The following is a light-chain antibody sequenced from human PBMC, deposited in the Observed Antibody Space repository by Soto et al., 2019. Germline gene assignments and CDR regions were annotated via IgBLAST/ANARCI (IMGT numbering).Light chain of an antibody. CDR2: DGS. Sequence: EIVMTQSPATLSVSPGERATLSCRASQSISSNYLAWYQQKPGQAPRLLIFDGSSRATGIPDRFSGSGSGTDFTLTISRLEPEDFAVYYCQQYGNSLSWTFGQGTKVDI. J-gene: IGKJ1*01. CDR1: QSISSNY. V-gene: IGKV3-20*01. CDR3: QQYGNSLSWT.